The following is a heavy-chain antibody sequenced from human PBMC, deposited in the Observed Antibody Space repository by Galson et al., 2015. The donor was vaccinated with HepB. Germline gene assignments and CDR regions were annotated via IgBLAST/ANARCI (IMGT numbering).Heavy chain of an antibody. CDR3: AKGPRYCSGGSCYPAVY. V-gene: IGHV3-23*01. Sequence: SLRLSCAASGFTFSSYAMSWVRQAPGKGLEWVSAISGSGGSTYYADSVKGRFTISRDNSKNTLYLQMNSLRAEDTAVYYCAKGPRYCSGGSCYPAVYWGQGTLVTVSS. CDR2: ISGSGGST. CDR1: GFTFSSYA. D-gene: IGHD2-15*01. J-gene: IGHJ4*02.